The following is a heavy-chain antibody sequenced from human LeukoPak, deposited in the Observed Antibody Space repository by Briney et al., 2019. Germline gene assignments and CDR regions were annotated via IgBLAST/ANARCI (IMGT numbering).Heavy chain of an antibody. CDR3: ARARVSSGWYGFFDY. J-gene: IGHJ4*02. D-gene: IGHD6-19*01. Sequence: PGGSLGLSCAASGFTVSSNYMSWVRQAPGKGLEWVSVIYSGGNTYYADSVKGRFTISRDNSKNTLYLQMNSLRAEDTAVYYCARARVSSGWYGFFDYWGQGTLVTVSS. CDR1: GFTVSSNY. CDR2: IYSGGNT. V-gene: IGHV3-53*01.